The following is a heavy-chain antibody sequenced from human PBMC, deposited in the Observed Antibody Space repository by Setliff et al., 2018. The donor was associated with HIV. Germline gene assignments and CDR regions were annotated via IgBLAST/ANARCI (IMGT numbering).Heavy chain of an antibody. V-gene: IGHV4-39*01. CDR3: ARHVDIVVVVAAPSFDY. CDR2: IYYSGST. J-gene: IGHJ4*02. Sequence: SETLSLTCTVSGGSISSSSYYWGWIRQPPGKGLEWIGSIYYSGSTYYNPSLKSRVTVSVDTSKNQFSLKLSSVTAADTAVYYCARHVDIVVVVAAPSFDYWGQGTLVTVSS. D-gene: IGHD2-15*01. CDR1: GGSISSSSYY.